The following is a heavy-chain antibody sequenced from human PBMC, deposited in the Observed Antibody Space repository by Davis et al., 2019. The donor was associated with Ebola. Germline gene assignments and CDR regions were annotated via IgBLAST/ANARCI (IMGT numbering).Heavy chain of an antibody. CDR1: GYTFTSYG. V-gene: IGHV1-18*01. CDR2: ISAYNGNT. J-gene: IGHJ6*04. CDR3: ARSGLSFGVVKYHYGMDV. Sequence: ASVKVSCKASGYTFTSYGISWVRQAPGQGLEWMGWISAYNGNTNYAQKLQGRVTMTTDTSTSTAYMEVGNLRSDDTAVYYCARSGLSFGVVKYHYGMDVWGKGTTVTVSS. D-gene: IGHD3-3*01.